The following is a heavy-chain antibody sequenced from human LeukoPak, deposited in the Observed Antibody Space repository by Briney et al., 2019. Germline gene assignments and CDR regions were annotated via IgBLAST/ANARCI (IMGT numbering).Heavy chain of an antibody. D-gene: IGHD2/OR15-2a*01. CDR3: ARLLSPGWFDP. V-gene: IGHV4-39*01. J-gene: IGHJ5*02. CDR1: GGSISSNSYY. CDR2: IYYSGST. Sequence: SETLSLTCAVSGGSISSNSYYWGWIRQPPGKGLEWIGSIYYSGSTYYNPSLKSRVTISVDTSKNQFSLKLSSVTAADTAVYYCARLLSPGWFDPWGQGTPVTVSS.